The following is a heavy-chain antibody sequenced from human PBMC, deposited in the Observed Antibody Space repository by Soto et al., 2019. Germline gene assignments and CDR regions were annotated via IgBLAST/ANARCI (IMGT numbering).Heavy chain of an antibody. Sequence: VQVSCKACGGTFSSYAISWVRQAPGQGLEWMGGIIPIFGTANYAQKFQGRVTITADESTSTAYMELSSLRSEDTAGYYCATLVEMATIREFGYFDVWGQGNLVTLS. CDR1: GGTFSSYA. CDR3: ATLVEMATIREFGYFDV. V-gene: IGHV1-69*13. D-gene: IGHD5-12*01. J-gene: IGHJ4*02. CDR2: IIPIFGTA.